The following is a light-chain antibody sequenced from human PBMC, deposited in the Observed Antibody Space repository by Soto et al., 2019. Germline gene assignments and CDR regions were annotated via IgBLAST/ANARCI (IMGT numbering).Light chain of an antibody. CDR2: GAS. Sequence: EIVLTQSPGTLSLSPGERATLSCRASQRVSSNYLAWYQQKPGQAPRLLIYGASSRATGIPDRFSGSGSGTDFTLTISRLEAEDFVVYYCQQYGGSPITFGQGTRLEIK. V-gene: IGKV3-20*01. CDR3: QQYGGSPIT. J-gene: IGKJ5*01. CDR1: QRVSSNY.